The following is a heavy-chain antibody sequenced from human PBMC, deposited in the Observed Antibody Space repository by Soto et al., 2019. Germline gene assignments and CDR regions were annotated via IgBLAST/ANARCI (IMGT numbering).Heavy chain of an antibody. CDR3: ARAVAVPADFDY. J-gene: IGHJ4*02. V-gene: IGHV1-3*05. Sequence: QVQLVQSGAEEKKPGASVKVSCKASGYTFTTYAMHWVRQAPGQRLEWMGWINAGNGNTKYSQKFQGRVTITRDTAASTAYMELSSLRSEDTAVYYCARAVAVPADFDYWGQGTLVTVSS. CDR2: INAGNGNT. D-gene: IGHD6-19*01. CDR1: GYTFTTYA.